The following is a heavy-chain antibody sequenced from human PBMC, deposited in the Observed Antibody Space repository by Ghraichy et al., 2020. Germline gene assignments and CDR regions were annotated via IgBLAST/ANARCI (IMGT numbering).Heavy chain of an antibody. J-gene: IGHJ4*02. CDR3: ASTPIDYDSSGYYGNDN. V-gene: IGHV4-39*01. Sequence: SETLSLTCTVSGGSISSSSYYWGWIRQPPGKGLEWIGSIYYRGSTYYNPSLKSRVTISVDTSKNQFSLKLSSVTAADTAVYYCASTPIDYDSSGYYGNDNWGQGTLDIVSS. CDR1: GGSISSSSYY. D-gene: IGHD3-22*01. CDR2: IYYRGST.